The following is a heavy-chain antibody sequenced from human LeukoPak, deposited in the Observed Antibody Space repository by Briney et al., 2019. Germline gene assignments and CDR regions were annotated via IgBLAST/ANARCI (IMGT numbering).Heavy chain of an antibody. J-gene: IGHJ4*02. CDR3: ARDSGWFGDRFAPFSSSWYYFDY. Sequence: ASVKVSCKASGYTFTSYGISWVRQAPGQGLEWMGWISAYNGNTNYAQKLQGRVTMTTDTSTSTAYMELRSLRSDDTAVYYCARDSGWFGDRFAPFSSSWYYFDYWGQGTLVTVSS. CDR2: ISAYNGNT. CDR1: GYTFTSYG. D-gene: IGHD6-13*01. V-gene: IGHV1-18*01.